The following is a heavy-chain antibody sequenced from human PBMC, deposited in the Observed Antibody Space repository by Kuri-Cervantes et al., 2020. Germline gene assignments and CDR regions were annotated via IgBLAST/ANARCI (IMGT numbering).Heavy chain of an antibody. CDR1: GFTFSDHY. CDR3: ARDAGPYYRWVGAFDI. CDR2: ISYDGSNK. Sequence: GGSLRLSCAASGFTFSDHYMDWVRQAPGKGLEWVAVISYDGSNKYYADSVKGRFTISRDNSKNTLYLQMNSLRAEDTAVYYCARDAGPYYRWVGAFDIWGQGTMVTVSS. D-gene: IGHD3-22*01. V-gene: IGHV3-30-3*01. J-gene: IGHJ3*02.